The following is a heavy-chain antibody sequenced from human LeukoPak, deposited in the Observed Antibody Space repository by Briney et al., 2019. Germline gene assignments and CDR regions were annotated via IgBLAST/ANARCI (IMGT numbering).Heavy chain of an antibody. CDR1: GFTFSSYD. Sequence: GGSLRLSCAASGFTFSSYDMNWVRQAPGKGLEWVSYISTSSDSIYYADSVEGRFTISRDNAKNSLFLQMNSLRAEDTAVYYCARDLYKVTEPLVDYWGQGTLVTVSS. CDR3: ARDLYKVTEPLVDY. D-gene: IGHD2-21*02. J-gene: IGHJ4*02. V-gene: IGHV3-48*04. CDR2: ISTSSDSI.